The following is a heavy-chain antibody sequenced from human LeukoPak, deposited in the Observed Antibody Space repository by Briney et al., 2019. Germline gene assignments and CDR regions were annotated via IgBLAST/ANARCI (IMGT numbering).Heavy chain of an antibody. CDR2: ISSSSSTI. CDR1: GFTFSSYS. J-gene: IGHJ4*02. D-gene: IGHD1-26*01. CDR3: ARDRDPAKGATGGLFGY. V-gene: IGHV3-48*04. Sequence: GGSLRLSCAASGFTFSSYSMNWVRQAPGKGLEWVSYISSSSSTIYYADSVKGRFTISRDNAKNSLYLQMNSLRAEDTAVYYCARDRDPAKGATGGLFGYWGQGTLVTVSS.